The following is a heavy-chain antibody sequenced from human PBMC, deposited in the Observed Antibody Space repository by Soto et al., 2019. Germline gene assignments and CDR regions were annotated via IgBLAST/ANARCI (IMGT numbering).Heavy chain of an antibody. Sequence: QVQLVQSGAEMRKPGSSLRVSCKASGGTFSDFAFSWVRQAPGQGLEWMGGIVPRVGSPNYAQKFGGRVTISADTSTSTVYMEVRSLRFDDTAVYFCARDRIQLRLGKYSFNGMDVWGQGTTITVSS. CDR3: ARDRIQLRLGKYSFNGMDV. J-gene: IGHJ6*02. CDR1: GGTFSDFA. V-gene: IGHV1-69*06. CDR2: IVPRVGSP. D-gene: IGHD3-16*01.